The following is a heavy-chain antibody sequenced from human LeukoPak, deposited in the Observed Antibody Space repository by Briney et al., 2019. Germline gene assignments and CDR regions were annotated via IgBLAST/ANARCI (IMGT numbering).Heavy chain of an antibody. V-gene: IGHV3-48*03. Sequence: GGSLRLSCAASGFTFSSYEMNWVRQAPGKGLEWVSYISSSGSTIYYADSVKGRFTISRDNAKNSLYLQMNSLRAEDTAVYYCARSGFGVLYYYGMDVWGQGTTVTVSS. D-gene: IGHD3-10*01. CDR2: ISSSGSTI. CDR1: GFTFSSYE. J-gene: IGHJ6*02. CDR3: ARSGFGVLYYYGMDV.